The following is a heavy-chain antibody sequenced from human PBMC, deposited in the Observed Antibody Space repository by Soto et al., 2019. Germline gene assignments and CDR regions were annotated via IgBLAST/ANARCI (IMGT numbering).Heavy chain of an antibody. V-gene: IGHV3-11*01. Sequence: PGGSLRLSCTGPGFYFGDYYRSWIRQAPGKGLEWVSYIDSGDGTTYYTDSVKGRFTISRDNAKKTVYLQMSSLRVEDTALYYCVRPYYSSSWFPFDRWGQGTLVTVSS. CDR2: IDSGDGTT. CDR3: VRPYYSSSWFPFDR. D-gene: IGHD6-13*01. CDR1: GFYFGDYY. J-gene: IGHJ4*02.